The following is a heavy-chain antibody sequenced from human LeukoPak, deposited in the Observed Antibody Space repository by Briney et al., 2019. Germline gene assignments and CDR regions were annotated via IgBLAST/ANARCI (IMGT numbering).Heavy chain of an antibody. CDR1: RFTFSNYW. J-gene: IGHJ4*02. D-gene: IGHD2-15*01. V-gene: IGHV3-7*01. Sequence: PGGSLRLSCAASRFTFSNYWMTWVRQAPGKGLEWVAHIKQDGSEKYYVDSVKGRFTISRDNAKNSLYLQMNSLRAEDTAVYYCARDPGWVVAAKGDFDYWGQGTLVTVSS. CDR2: IKQDGSEK. CDR3: ARDPGWVVAAKGDFDY.